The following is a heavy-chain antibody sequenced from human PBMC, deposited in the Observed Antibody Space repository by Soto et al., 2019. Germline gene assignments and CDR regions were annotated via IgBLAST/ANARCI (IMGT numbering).Heavy chain of an antibody. CDR3: ARVPRSVYGDYEDY. CDR2: MNPNCGNT. Sequence: ASVKVSCKASGGTFSSYDISCVRQAPGQGLEWMGWMNPNCGNTGYAQKFQGRVTMTRNTSISTAYMELSSLRSEDTAVYYCARVPRSVYGDYEDYWGQGTLVTVSS. CDR1: GGTFSSYD. J-gene: IGHJ4*02. V-gene: IGHV1-8*02. D-gene: IGHD4-17*01.